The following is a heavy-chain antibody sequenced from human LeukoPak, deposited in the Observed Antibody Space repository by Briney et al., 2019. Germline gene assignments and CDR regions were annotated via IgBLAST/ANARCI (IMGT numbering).Heavy chain of an antibody. CDR1: GFTFSSFW. V-gene: IGHV3-74*01. D-gene: IGHD3-22*01. J-gene: IGHJ4*02. CDR3: ARDSNNYHSH. CDR2: ITPDGDGS. Sequence: GGSLRLSCAASGFTFSSFWMHWVRQVPGKGLEWVSRITPDGDGSTYAASVQGRFTISRDNAKDTVYLQMSNLRAEDTALYYCARDSNNYHSHLGQGTLVTVSS.